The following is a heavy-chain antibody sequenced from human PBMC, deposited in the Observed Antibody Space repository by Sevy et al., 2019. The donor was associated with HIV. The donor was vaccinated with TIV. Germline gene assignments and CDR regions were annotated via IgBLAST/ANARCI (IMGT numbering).Heavy chain of an antibody. V-gene: IGHV3-7*01. CDR2: IKQDGSEK. Sequence: GGSLRLSCAASGFTFSSYWMSWVRQAPGKGLEWVANIKQDGSEKYYVDSVKGRFTISRDNAKNSLYLQMNGLRAEDTAVYYCARDVVVLSSSWYYFDYWGQGTLVTVSS. D-gene: IGHD6-13*01. J-gene: IGHJ4*02. CDR3: ARDVVVLSSSWYYFDY. CDR1: GFTFSSYW.